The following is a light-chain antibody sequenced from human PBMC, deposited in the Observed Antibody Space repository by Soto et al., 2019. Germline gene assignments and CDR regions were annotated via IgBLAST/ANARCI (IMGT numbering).Light chain of an antibody. Sequence: NFMLTQPHSVSESPEKTVTISCTRSSGSIASNYVQWYQQRPGSAPTTVIYEDNQRPSGVPDRFSGSIDSSSNSASLTISGLKTEDEADYYCQSYDSSNHVVFGGGTKVTVL. CDR2: EDN. V-gene: IGLV6-57*04. CDR3: QSYDSSNHVV. CDR1: SGSIASNY. J-gene: IGLJ2*01.